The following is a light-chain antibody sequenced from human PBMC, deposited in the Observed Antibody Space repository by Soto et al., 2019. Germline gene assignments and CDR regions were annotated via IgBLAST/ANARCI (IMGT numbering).Light chain of an antibody. V-gene: IGKV3-20*01. CDR3: QQYGPSAIT. CDR1: QGVGNR. CDR2: DAS. J-gene: IGKJ5*01. Sequence: TQSPGTLSLSPWERATLSCRASQGVGNRLAWYQQKPGQAPRLLISDASSRATGIPDRFSGSGSGTDFTLTISRLEPEDFAVYYCQQYGPSAITFGHGTRLEIK.